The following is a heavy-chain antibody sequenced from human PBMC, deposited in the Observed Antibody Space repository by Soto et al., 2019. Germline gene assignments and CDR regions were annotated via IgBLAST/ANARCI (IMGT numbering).Heavy chain of an antibody. Sequence: ASVKVSCKASGGTFSSYAISWVRQAPGQGLEWMGGIIPNSGNTGYALKFQGRVSMTRNTSIYTVYLELSSLASDDTAVYYCVRMASSGTLNWFDPWGQGTLVTVS. CDR1: GGTFSSYA. V-gene: IGHV1-8*02. J-gene: IGHJ5*02. CDR3: VRMASSGTLNWFDP. CDR2: IIPNSGNT. D-gene: IGHD1-1*01.